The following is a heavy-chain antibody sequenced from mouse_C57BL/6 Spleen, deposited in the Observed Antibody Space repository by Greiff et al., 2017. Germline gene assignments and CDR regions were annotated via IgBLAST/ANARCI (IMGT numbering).Heavy chain of an antibody. D-gene: IGHD2-2*01. Sequence: VQLQESGAELARPGASVKLSCKASGYTFTSYGISWVKQRTGQGLEWIGEIYPRSGNTYYNEKFKGKATLTAEKSSSTAYMELRSLTSEDSAVYFCAYGYDERYAMDYWGQGTSVTVSS. CDR2: IYPRSGNT. CDR1: GYTFTSYG. J-gene: IGHJ4*01. CDR3: AYGYDERYAMDY. V-gene: IGHV1-81*01.